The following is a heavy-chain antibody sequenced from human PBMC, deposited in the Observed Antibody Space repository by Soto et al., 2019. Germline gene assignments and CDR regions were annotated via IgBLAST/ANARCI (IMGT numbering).Heavy chain of an antibody. Sequence: GGSLRLSCVASGFSFSTYDMDWVRKAPGKAPEWIAHISTTSFTIYYADSVKGRFTISRDNVRNSLYLEMKSLRDEDTAVYYCARDRCFDGSCYSASDFWGQGIQVTVSS. J-gene: IGHJ4*02. D-gene: IGHD2-15*01. CDR1: GFSFSTYD. CDR2: ISTTSFTI. CDR3: ARDRCFDGSCYSASDF. V-gene: IGHV3-48*02.